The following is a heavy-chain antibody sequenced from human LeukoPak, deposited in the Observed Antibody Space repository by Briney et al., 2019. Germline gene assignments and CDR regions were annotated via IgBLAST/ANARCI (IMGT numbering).Heavy chain of an antibody. Sequence: SETLSLTCTVSGGSISSHYYWIWIRQPPGKGLEWIGSIYYSGSTYYNPSLKSRVTISVDTSRNQFSLKLNSLTAAETAVYYCARQYGSGSSYTPVVDLWGQGTLVTVSS. J-gene: IGHJ4*02. CDR2: IYYSGST. CDR1: GGSISSHYY. CDR3: ARQYGSGSSYTPVVDL. D-gene: IGHD3-10*01. V-gene: IGHV4-39*01.